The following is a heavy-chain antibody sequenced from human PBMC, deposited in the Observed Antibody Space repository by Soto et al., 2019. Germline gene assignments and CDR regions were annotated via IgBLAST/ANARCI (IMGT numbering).Heavy chain of an antibody. CDR1: GFTLSSYW. CDR3: ARDKMAYCSGDCYAGSYYYGVDV. CDR2: IKHDGSEK. Sequence: DVQLVESGGALVQPGGSLRLSCAASGFTLSSYWMTWVRQAPGKGLDWVANIKHDGSEKYYVDSVKGRFTISRDNAKNSLYLQMNSLRAEDTAVYYCARDKMAYCSGDCYAGSYYYGVDVWGQGTTVTVSS. D-gene: IGHD2-21*02. V-gene: IGHV3-7*03. J-gene: IGHJ6*02.